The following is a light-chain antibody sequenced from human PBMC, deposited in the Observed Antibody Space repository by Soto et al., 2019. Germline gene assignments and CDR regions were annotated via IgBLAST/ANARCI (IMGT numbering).Light chain of an antibody. CDR1: SSNIGSKS. CDR3: GAWDDSLNGSV. Sequence: QSVLTQPPSASGTPGQWVTISCSGSSSNIGSKSVNWYQQLPGTAPKLLIYSNTQRPSGVPDRFSGSKSGTSASLAISGLQSVDEADYYCGAWDDSLNGSVFGGGTKVTVL. V-gene: IGLV1-44*01. CDR2: SNT. J-gene: IGLJ3*02.